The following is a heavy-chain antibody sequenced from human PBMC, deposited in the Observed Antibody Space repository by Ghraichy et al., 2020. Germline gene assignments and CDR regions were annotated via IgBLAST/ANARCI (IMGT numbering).Heavy chain of an antibody. CDR2: VYHSGTT. D-gene: IGHD3-22*01. CDR1: VYSISSGYF. CDR3: ARWNYDSSGYSNNWFDP. Sequence: SETLSLTCAVSVYSISSGYFWGWIRQPPGKGLEWIASVYHSGTTYYNPSLKSRVTISIDTSKNQFSLKLNSVTAADTAVYYCARWNYDSSGYSNNWFDPWGQGTLVTVSS. J-gene: IGHJ5*02. V-gene: IGHV4-38-2*01.